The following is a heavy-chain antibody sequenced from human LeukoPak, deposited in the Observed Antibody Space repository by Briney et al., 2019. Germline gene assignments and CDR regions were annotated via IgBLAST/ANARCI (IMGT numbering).Heavy chain of an antibody. D-gene: IGHD3/OR15-3a*01. Sequence: GGSLRLSCAASGFTFSSYAMSWVRQAPGKGLEWVSAISGSGGSTYYADSVKGRFTITRDNAKNSLYLQMNSLRAEDTALYYCARDKDWAFDYWGQGTLVTVSS. V-gene: IGHV3-23*01. CDR2: ISGSGGST. J-gene: IGHJ4*02. CDR3: ARDKDWAFDY. CDR1: GFTFSSYA.